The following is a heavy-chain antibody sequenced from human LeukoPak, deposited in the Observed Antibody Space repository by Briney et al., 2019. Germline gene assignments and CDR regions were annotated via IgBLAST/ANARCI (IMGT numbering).Heavy chain of an antibody. CDR2: IYHSGST. CDR3: ARDQMSAPRSIWFDP. Sequence: KPSETLSLTCAVSGGSISSSNWWRWVRQPPGKGLERIGEIYHSGSTNYKPSLKSRVTISVDKSKNPFSLKLSSVTAADTAVYYCARDQMSAPRSIWFDPWGQGTLVTVSS. J-gene: IGHJ5*02. V-gene: IGHV4-4*02. CDR1: GGSISSSNW.